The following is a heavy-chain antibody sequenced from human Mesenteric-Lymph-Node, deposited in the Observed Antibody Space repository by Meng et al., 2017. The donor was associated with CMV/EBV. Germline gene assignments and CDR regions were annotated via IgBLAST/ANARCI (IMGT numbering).Heavy chain of an antibody. D-gene: IGHD6-13*01. V-gene: IGHV4-59*01. CDR2: IYYSGST. CDR1: GGSISSYY. CDR3: ARFSSSWYPDGYPFDY. Sequence: SETLSLTCTVSGGSISSYYWSWIRQPPGKGLEWIGYIYYSGSTNYNPSLKSRVTISVDTSKNQFSLKLSSVTAADTAVYYCARFSSSWYPDGYPFDYWGQGTLVTVSS. J-gene: IGHJ4*02.